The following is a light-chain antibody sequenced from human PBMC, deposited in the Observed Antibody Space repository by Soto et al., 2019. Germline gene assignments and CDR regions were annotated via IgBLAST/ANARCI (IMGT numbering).Light chain of an antibody. CDR3: QQYGGTPPIT. CDR2: GAS. CDR1: QKISSGY. J-gene: IGKJ5*01. V-gene: IGKV3-20*01. Sequence: EIVLTQSPGTLSLSPGERATLSCRASQKISSGYLAWYLQKPGQAPRFLIYGASSRATGIPDRFSGSGSGTDFTLTISRLEPEDFAVYYCQQYGGTPPITFGQGTRLEIK.